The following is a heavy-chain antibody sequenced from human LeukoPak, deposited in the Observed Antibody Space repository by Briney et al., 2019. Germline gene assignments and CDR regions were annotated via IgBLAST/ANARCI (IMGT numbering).Heavy chain of an antibody. CDR3: ARFGFSNSLDFYFDV. CDR1: GFNFTNYW. J-gene: IGHJ2*01. Sequence: GESLKISCEASGFNFTNYWIAWVRHTPGKGLDWMGIVYPADSDSKYSPSFQDAVTISADKSTSAAYLEWRSLKASDTATYYCARFGFSNSLDFYFDVWGRGTLVTVSS. V-gene: IGHV5-51*01. CDR2: VYPADSDS. D-gene: IGHD6-6*01.